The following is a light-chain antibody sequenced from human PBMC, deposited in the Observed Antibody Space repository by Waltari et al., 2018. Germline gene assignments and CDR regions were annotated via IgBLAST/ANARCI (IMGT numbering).Light chain of an antibody. CDR1: RSLVHSNGKTD. CDR3: VQGSDVPWT. CDR2: EVS. Sequence: DIMRTQSPLYRPVTPGSPASNSGRSSRSLVHSNGKTDLNWLQQNAGQPPKHLIYEVSKRDSGVPDRFTGSGAVSEFTLTIRRVEAEDFGVYYCVQGSDVPWTFSQGTRVEIK. J-gene: IGKJ1*01. V-gene: IGKV2-30*02.